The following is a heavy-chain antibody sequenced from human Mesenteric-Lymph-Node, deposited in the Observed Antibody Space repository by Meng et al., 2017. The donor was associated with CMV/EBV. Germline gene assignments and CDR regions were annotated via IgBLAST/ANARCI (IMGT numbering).Heavy chain of an antibody. D-gene: IGHD6-13*01. V-gene: IGHV4-59*04. J-gene: IGHJ4*02. Sequence: GSLRLSCTVSGGSIGRYYWSWIRQPPGKGLEWIGSMYYSGSIYYNPSLKSRVTISVDTSKNQFSLKLSSVTAADAAVYYCGSQLVGDFYFDYWGQGTLVTVSS. CDR1: GGSIGRYY. CDR2: MYYSGSI. CDR3: GSQLVGDFYFDY.